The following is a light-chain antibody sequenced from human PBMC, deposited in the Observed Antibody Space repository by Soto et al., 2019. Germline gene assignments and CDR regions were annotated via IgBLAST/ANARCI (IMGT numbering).Light chain of an antibody. Sequence: EIVLTQSPGTLSVSPGERATLSCKASQTISSNNLAWYQQKPGQAPSLLIYVTSSRATGIPDRFSGSGSGTDFTLTISRLEPEDSAIYYCQQYISWTFGQGTKVEI. J-gene: IGKJ1*01. CDR3: QQYISWT. V-gene: IGKV3-20*01. CDR1: QTISSNN. CDR2: VTS.